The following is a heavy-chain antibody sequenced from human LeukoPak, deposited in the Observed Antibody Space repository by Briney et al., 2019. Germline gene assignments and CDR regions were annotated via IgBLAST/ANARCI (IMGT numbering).Heavy chain of an antibody. CDR2: IYHSGRT. CDR1: GGSLSSSNW. D-gene: IGHD3-10*01. CDR3: ARAHYYYGSGSYYKDYYYYYGMDV. Sequence: SGTLSLTCAVSGGSLSSSNWWSWVRQPPGKGLEWIGEIYHSGRTNYNPSLKSRVTISVDKSKNQFSLKLSSVTAADTAVYYCARAHYYYGSGSYYKDYYYYYGMDVWGKGTTVTVSS. J-gene: IGHJ6*04. V-gene: IGHV4-4*02.